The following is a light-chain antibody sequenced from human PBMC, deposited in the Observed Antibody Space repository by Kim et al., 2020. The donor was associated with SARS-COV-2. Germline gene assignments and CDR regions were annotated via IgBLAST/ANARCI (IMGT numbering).Light chain of an antibody. CDR3: GTWDSSLSTWV. J-gene: IGLJ3*02. CDR1: DSNIGSDY. CDR2: DNN. V-gene: IGLV1-51*01. Sequence: GQKVTISCSGSDSNIGSDYVSWYQQLPGTAPKLLIHDNNKRPSGIPDRFSGSKSGTAATLGITGLQTGDEADYYCGTWDSSLSTWVFGGGTKLTVL.